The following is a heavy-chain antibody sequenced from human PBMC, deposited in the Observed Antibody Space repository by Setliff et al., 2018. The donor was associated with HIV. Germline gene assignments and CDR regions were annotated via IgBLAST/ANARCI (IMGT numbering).Heavy chain of an antibody. V-gene: IGHV1-46*01. D-gene: IGHD2-15*01. CDR3: AEVTCSPDSCFLDY. CDR2: IDPDRGDT. J-gene: IGHJ4*02. CDR1: GYTFPDYY. Sequence: GASVKVSCKVSGYTFPDYYMQWVRQAPGKGLEWMGLIDPDRGDTVYAQKFQGRVTMTWDTSSGTVYMDLNSLKSEDTAVYYCAEVTCSPDSCFLDYWGQGTLVTVSS.